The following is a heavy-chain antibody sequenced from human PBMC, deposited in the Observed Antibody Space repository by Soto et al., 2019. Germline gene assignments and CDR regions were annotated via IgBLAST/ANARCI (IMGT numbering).Heavy chain of an antibody. J-gene: IGHJ4*02. CDR3: ARDLIAVDGHLDY. CDR1: GDSVSSNSAA. Sequence: SHTLSLTCAISGDSVSSNSAAWNLIRQSPSRGLEWLGRTYYRSKWYNDYSVSVKSRITINPDTSKNQFSLQLNSVTPEDTAVYYCARDLIAVDGHLDYWGEGTQVTVSS. CDR2: TYYRSKWYN. D-gene: IGHD6-19*01. V-gene: IGHV6-1*01.